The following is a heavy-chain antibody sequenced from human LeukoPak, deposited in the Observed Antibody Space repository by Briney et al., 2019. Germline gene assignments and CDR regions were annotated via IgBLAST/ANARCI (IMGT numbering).Heavy chain of an antibody. CDR3: ARDSGDAFDI. J-gene: IGHJ3*02. D-gene: IGHD3-10*01. CDR2: INPSGGST. Sequence: ASVKVSCKASGYTFTSYYMHWVRQAPGQGLEWMGIINPSGGSTSYAQKFQGRVTMTTDTSTSTAYMELRSLRSDDTAVYYCARDSGDAFDIWGQGTMVTVSS. V-gene: IGHV1-46*01. CDR1: GYTFTSYY.